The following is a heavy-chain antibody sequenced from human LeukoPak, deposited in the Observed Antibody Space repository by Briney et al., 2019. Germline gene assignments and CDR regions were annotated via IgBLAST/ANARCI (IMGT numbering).Heavy chain of an antibody. CDR2: SDPEDGET. J-gene: IGHJ3*02. V-gene: IGHV1-24*01. CDR3: ATGPPSAGPLHDAFDI. D-gene: IGHD6-13*01. Sequence: ASVTVSCKVSAYTLTELSMHWVRQAPGKGLEWMGGSDPEDGETIYAQKFQGRVTMTEDTSTDTAYMELSSLRSEDTAVYYCATGPPSAGPLHDAFDIWGQGTMVTVSS. CDR1: AYTLTELS.